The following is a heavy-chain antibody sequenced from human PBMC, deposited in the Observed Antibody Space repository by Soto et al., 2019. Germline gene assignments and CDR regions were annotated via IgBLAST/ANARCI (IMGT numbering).Heavy chain of an antibody. D-gene: IGHD6-19*01. J-gene: IGHJ4*02. Sequence: SETLSLTCAVYGGYFSGYYWSWIRQPPGKGLEWIGEINHSGSTNYNPSLKSRVTISVDTSKNKFSLKLSSVTAADTAVYYCARAASDLQWLVHPRLAFDYWGQGTLVTVS. V-gene: IGHV4-34*01. CDR3: ARAASDLQWLVHPRLAFDY. CDR2: INHSGST. CDR1: GGYFSGYY.